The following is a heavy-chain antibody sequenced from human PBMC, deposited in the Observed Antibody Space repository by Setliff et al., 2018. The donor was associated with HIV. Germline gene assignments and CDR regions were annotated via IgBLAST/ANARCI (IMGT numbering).Heavy chain of an antibody. D-gene: IGHD3-10*01. CDR1: GFTFGSYS. V-gene: IGHV3-21*01. CDR2: ISSGSSYT. Sequence: GGSLRLSCAASGFTFGSYSMNWVRQAPGKRLEWVSSISSGSSYTYYTDSMKGRFTISRDNAKNSLYLQMNSLRAEDTAVYYCTRGNMVRGVIVRDYFDYWGQGTLVTVSS. J-gene: IGHJ4*02. CDR3: TRGNMVRGVIVRDYFDY.